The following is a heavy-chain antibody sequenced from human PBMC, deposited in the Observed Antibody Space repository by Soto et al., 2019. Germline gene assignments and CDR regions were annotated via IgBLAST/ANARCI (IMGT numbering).Heavy chain of an antibody. D-gene: IGHD3-10*01. Sequence: PSETLSLTCAVSGGSFSGYYWNWIRQRPGKGLEWLGEISRSGSATYNPSLKGRVTMSVDTSKNQISLNVTSVTAADTALYYCARGPLITYYYNSGSRHRGYFDFWGQGTLVTVSS. J-gene: IGHJ4*02. CDR1: GGSFSGYY. CDR3: ARGPLITYYYNSGSRHRGYFDF. V-gene: IGHV4-34*01. CDR2: ISRSGSA.